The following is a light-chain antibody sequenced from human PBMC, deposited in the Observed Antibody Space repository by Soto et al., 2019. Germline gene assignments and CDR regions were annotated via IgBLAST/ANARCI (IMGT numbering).Light chain of an antibody. V-gene: IGKV1-5*03. J-gene: IGKJ1*01. Sequence: DIQMTQSPSTLSASVGDRVTITCRASQSISSWLAWYQQRPGKAPKLLIYKAASSESGVPSRFSGSGSWTEFTLTISSLQPDDYETDYCHQYNSCTFGQGTKVEIK. CDR2: KAA. CDR3: HQYNSCT. CDR1: QSISSW.